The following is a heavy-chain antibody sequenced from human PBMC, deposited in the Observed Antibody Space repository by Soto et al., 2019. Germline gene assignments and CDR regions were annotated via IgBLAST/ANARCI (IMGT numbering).Heavy chain of an antibody. V-gene: IGHV3-23*01. CDR3: AKGIGYYYDSSGYYDAFDI. CDR2: ISGSGGST. J-gene: IGHJ3*02. D-gene: IGHD3-22*01. CDR1: GFTFSSYV. Sequence: GGSLRLSCAASGFTFSSYVMSWVRQAPGKGLEWVSAISGSGGSTYYADSVKGRFTISRDNSKNTLYLQMNSLRAEDTAVYYCAKGIGYYYDSSGYYDAFDIWGQGTMVTVSS.